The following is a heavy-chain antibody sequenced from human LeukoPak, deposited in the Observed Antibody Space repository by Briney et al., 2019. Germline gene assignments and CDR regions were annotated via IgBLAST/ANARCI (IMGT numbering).Heavy chain of an antibody. CDR3: ARVFVRILDY. D-gene: IGHD3-3*01. CDR1: GFTVSSNY. CDR2: LYSGGST. J-gene: IGHJ4*02. Sequence: GGSLRLSCAASGFTVSSNYMSWVRQAPGKGLEWVSVLYSGGSTYYADSVKGRFTISTDISKNTLYLQMYSLRAEDTAVYYCARVFVRILDYWGQGTLVTVSS. V-gene: IGHV3-53*01.